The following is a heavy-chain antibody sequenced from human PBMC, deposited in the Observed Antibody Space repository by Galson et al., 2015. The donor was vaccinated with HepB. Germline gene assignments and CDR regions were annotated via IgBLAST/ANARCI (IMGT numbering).Heavy chain of an antibody. V-gene: IGHV3-30*01. J-gene: IGHJ6*02. CDR1: GFTFSTYT. CDR3: ARDRETSPRCPDYFRHSGIDA. D-gene: IGHD3-16*01. CDR2: TSYDERNK. Sequence: SLRLSCAASGFTFSTYTMHWVRQAPGKGLEWVSLTSYDERNKNYADSVKGRFTISRDNSKNTLYLQMNSLRPEDTAVYYCARDRETSPRCPDYFRHSGIDAWGQATTVPGSS.